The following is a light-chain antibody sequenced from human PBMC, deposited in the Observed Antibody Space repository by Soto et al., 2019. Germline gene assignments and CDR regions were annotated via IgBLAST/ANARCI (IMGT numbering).Light chain of an antibody. V-gene: IGKV1-39*01. Sequence: DIQMTQSPSSLSASVGDRVTITCRASQSISNYLNWYQQKPGKAPNLLIYDASSLQSGVPSRFSGSESGTDFTLTISSLQPEDFATYYCQQSYSTPPGTFGQGTKLEIK. CDR2: DAS. J-gene: IGKJ2*01. CDR1: QSISNY. CDR3: QQSYSTPPGT.